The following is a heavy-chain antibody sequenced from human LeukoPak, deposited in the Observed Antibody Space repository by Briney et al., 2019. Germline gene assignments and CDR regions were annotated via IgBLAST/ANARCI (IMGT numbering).Heavy chain of an antibody. J-gene: IGHJ4*02. CDR2: IIPILGIA. CDR3: AREGDGYNSGLVPFDY. D-gene: IGHD5-24*01. Sequence: GGSVKVSCKASGGTFSSYAISWVRQAPGQWLEWMGRIIPILGIANYAQKFQGRVTITADKSTSTAYMELSSLRSEDTAVYYCAREGDGYNSGLVPFDYWGQGTLVTVSS. V-gene: IGHV1-69*04. CDR1: GGTFSSYA.